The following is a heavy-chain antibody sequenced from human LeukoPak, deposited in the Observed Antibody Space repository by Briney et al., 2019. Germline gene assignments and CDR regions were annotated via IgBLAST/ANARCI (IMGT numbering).Heavy chain of an antibody. Sequence: PGGSLRLSCAASGFTFSSYDMHWVRQATGKGLEWVSTISTAGDTYYPGSVKGRFTISRENAKNSLYLQMNSLRAGDSAVYYCARGRYCSSASCYTARSYYYGMDVWGQGTTVTVSS. CDR1: GFTFSSYD. J-gene: IGHJ6*02. CDR2: ISTAGDT. CDR3: ARGRYCSSASCYTARSYYYGMDV. D-gene: IGHD2-2*02. V-gene: IGHV3-13*01.